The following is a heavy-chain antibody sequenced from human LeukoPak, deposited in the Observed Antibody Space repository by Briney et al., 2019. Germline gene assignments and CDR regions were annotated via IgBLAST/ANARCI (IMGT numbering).Heavy chain of an antibody. J-gene: IGHJ4*02. V-gene: IGHV3-23*01. Sequence: GGSLRLSCAASGFPFSSYAMSWVRQAPGKGLEWVSGTSGSGDDTNYADPVKGRFTISRDNSKNTLYLQMNSLRAEDTAVYYCAKATSLYYYDSSGYFLPIYYFDYWGQGTRVTVSS. CDR2: TSGSGDDT. CDR1: GFPFSSYA. D-gene: IGHD3-22*01. CDR3: AKATSLYYYDSSGYFLPIYYFDY.